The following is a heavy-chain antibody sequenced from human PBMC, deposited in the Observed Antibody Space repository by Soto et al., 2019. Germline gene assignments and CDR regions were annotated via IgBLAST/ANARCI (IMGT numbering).Heavy chain of an antibody. CDR1: GFTFSNYA. J-gene: IGHJ4*02. CDR2: ISYDGSNK. D-gene: IGHD4-17*01. V-gene: IGHV3-30-3*01. CDR3: ARDLGNNYGSFAY. Sequence: PGGSLRLSCVASGFTFSNYAMNWVRQAPGKGLEWVAVISYDGSNKYYADSVKGRITISRDNSRNTLYLQMNNLRAEDTAMYYCARDLGNNYGSFAYRGQGPLVTVSS.